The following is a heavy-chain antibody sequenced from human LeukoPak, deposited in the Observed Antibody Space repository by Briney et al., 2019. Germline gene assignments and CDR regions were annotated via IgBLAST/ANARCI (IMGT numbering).Heavy chain of an antibody. D-gene: IGHD6-13*01. CDR2: IYHSGST. CDR1: GYSISSGYY. J-gene: IGHJ4*02. CDR3: AREGAYSSSWYLDY. Sequence: SETLSLTCTVSGYSISSGYYWGWIRQPPGKGLEWIGSIYHSGSTYYNPSLKSRVTISVDTSKNQFSLKLSSVTAADTAVYYCAREGAYSSSWYLDYWGQGTLVTVSS. V-gene: IGHV4-38-2*02.